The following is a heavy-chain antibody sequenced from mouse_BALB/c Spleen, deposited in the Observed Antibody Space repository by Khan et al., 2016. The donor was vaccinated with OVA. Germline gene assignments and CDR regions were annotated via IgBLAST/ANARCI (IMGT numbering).Heavy chain of an antibody. D-gene: IGHD1-1*01. CDR1: GFTFTSYG. Sequence: EVQGVASGGGLVQSGGSRKLSCAASGFTFTSYGMHWIRQAPEKGLEWVAYISSDSNTIYYADTVKGRFTISRDNPKNTLFLQMTSLRSGDTAMYFCATSYFYWSSFDYWGQGTTLTVSS. J-gene: IGHJ2*01. CDR3: ATSYFYWSSFDY. CDR2: ISSDSNTI. V-gene: IGHV5-17*02.